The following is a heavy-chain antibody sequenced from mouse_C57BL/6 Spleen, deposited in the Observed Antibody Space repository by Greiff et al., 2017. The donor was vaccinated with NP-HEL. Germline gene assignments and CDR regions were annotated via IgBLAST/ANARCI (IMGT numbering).Heavy chain of an antibody. CDR2: ISDGGSYT. CDR3: ARDRDYSNSSGAMDY. CDR1: GFTFSSYA. V-gene: IGHV5-4*01. J-gene: IGHJ4*01. Sequence: EVHLVESGGGLVKPGGSLKLSCAASGFTFSSYAMSWVRQTPEKRLEWVATISDGGSYTYYPDNVKGRFTISRDNAKNNLYLQMSHLKSEDTAMYYCARDRDYSNSSGAMDYWGQGTSVTVSS. D-gene: IGHD2-5*01.